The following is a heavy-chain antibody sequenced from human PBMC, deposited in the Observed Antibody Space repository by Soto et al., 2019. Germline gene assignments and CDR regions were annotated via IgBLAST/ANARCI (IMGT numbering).Heavy chain of an antibody. CDR1: GFTFSSYS. V-gene: IGHV3-48*01. CDR2: ISSSSSTI. CDR3: ARVFPGSSYYGSRGSFS. Sequence: GGSLRLSCAASGFTFSSYSMNWVRQAPGKGLEWVSYISSSSSTIYYADSVKGRFTISRDNAKNSLYLQMNSLRAEDTAVYYCARVFPGSSYYGSRGSFSWRQGSLVTV. J-gene: IGHJ5*02. D-gene: IGHD3-22*01.